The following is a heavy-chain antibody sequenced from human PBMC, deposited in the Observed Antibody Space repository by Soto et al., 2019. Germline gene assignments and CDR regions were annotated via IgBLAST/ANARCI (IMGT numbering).Heavy chain of an antibody. Sequence: EVQLVESGGGLVQPGGSLRLSCAASGVSFSAFWMSWVRQIPGKGLEWVANINQDGSEKQYVDSVKGRFTISRDNAKNSLFLQMNSLRAEDSAVYYGARDRGWNIVVIPASFDLWGRGALVSVSS. V-gene: IGHV3-7*01. D-gene: IGHD2-15*01. J-gene: IGHJ4*02. CDR1: GVSFSAFW. CDR2: INQDGSEK. CDR3: ARDRGWNIVVIPASFDL.